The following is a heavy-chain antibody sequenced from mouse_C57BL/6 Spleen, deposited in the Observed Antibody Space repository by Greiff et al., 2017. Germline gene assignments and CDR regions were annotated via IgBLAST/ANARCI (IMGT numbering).Heavy chain of an antibody. Sequence: QVQLKQSGAELVKPGASVKITCKASGYAFSSYWMNWVKQRPGKGLEWIGQIYPGDGDTNYNGKFKGKATLTADKSSSTAYMQLSSLTSEDSAVYFCARPGSSGPGFAYWGQGTLVTVSA. CDR3: ARPGSSGPGFAY. CDR2: IYPGDGDT. V-gene: IGHV1-80*01. J-gene: IGHJ3*01. CDR1: GYAFSSYW. D-gene: IGHD1-1*01.